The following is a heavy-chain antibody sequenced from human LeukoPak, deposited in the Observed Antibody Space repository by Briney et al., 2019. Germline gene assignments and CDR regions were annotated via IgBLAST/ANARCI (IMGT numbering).Heavy chain of an antibody. CDR3: ARDRYSYGLFDY. D-gene: IGHD5-18*01. CDR2: IYYSGST. V-gene: IGHV4-59*01. CDR1: GGSISSYY. J-gene: IGHJ4*02. Sequence: PSETLSLTCTVSGGSISSYYWSWIRQPPGKGLEWIGYIYYSGSTNYNPPLKSRVTISVDTTKNQFSLKLSSVTAADTAVYYCARDRYSYGLFDYWGQGTLVTVSS.